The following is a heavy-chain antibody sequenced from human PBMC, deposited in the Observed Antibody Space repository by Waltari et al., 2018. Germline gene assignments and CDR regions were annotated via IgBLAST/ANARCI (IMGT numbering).Heavy chain of an antibody. V-gene: IGHV1-18*01. CDR3: ASAQALYCSVRSCYSPIDY. CDR1: GYTFIAYG. Sequence: QVQLVQSGGEVKKPGAPVKVSCNSSGYTFIAYGITWVRQAPGQGLEWMGWISSKNGDTNYSQKRQGRVTITTDTSTSTTYMELRSLRSDDTAVYYCASAQALYCSVRSCYSPIDYWGQGTLVTVSS. D-gene: IGHD2-15*01. J-gene: IGHJ4*02. CDR2: ISSKNGDT.